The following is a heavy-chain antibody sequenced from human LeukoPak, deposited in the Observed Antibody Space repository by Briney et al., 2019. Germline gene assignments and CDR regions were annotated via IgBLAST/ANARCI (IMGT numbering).Heavy chain of an antibody. Sequence: SETLSLTCAVYGGSFSGYYWSWIRQPPGKGLEWIGEINHSGSDNYNPSLKSRVTISVDTSKNQFSLKLSSVTAADTAVYYCARATWYYDYVWGSRYFDYWGQGTLVTVSS. J-gene: IGHJ4*02. D-gene: IGHD3-16*01. CDR2: INHSGSD. CDR3: ARATWYYDYVWGSRYFDY. V-gene: IGHV4-34*01. CDR1: GGSFSGYY.